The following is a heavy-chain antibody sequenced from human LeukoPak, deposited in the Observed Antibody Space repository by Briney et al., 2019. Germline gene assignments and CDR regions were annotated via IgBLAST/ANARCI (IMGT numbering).Heavy chain of an antibody. CDR2: ISSSSSYI. V-gene: IGHV3-21*01. J-gene: IGHJ4*02. CDR3: ARDTTGQQLAPGFFDH. D-gene: IGHD6-13*01. Sequence: GGSLRLSCAASGFTFSSYSMNWVRQAPGKGLEWVSSISSSSSYIYYADSVKGRFTISRDNAKNSLYPQMNSLRAEDTAVYYCARDTTGQQLAPGFFDHWGQGTLVTVSS. CDR1: GFTFSSYS.